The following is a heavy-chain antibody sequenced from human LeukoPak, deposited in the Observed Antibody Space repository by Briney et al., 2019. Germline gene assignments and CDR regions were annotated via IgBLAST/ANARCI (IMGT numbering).Heavy chain of an antibody. CDR1: GSSISSYY. V-gene: IGHV4-59*01. CDR2: IYYSGST. Sequence: SETLSLTCTVSGSSISSYYWSWIRQPPGKGLEWIGYIYYSGSTNHNPSLKSRVTISVDTSKNQFSLRLSSVTAADTAVYYCAREHITMVRDSWFDPWGQGTLVSVSS. J-gene: IGHJ5*02. D-gene: IGHD3-10*01. CDR3: AREHITMVRDSWFDP.